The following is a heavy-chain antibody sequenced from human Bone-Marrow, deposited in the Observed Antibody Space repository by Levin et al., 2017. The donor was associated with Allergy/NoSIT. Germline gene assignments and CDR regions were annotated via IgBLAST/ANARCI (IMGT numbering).Heavy chain of an antibody. J-gene: IGHJ4*02. D-gene: IGHD3-22*01. Sequence: GGSLRLSCAASGFIFSNYAMNWVRQAPGKGLEWVSQISGSGGNTHYADSVKGRFTFSRDNSKNTLYLQMNSLIADDTALYFFSWYDTRAYHSPFDYWGQGTMVTVSS. CDR2: ISGSGGNT. CDR1: GFIFSNYA. CDR3: SWYDTRAYHSPFDY. V-gene: IGHV3-23*01.